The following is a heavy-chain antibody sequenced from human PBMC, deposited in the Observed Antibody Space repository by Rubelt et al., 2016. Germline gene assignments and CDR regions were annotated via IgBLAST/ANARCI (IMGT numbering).Heavy chain of an antibody. CDR1: GGSISSSSFY. Sequence: QLQLQESGPGLVKPSETLSLTCTVSGGSISSSSFYWAWIRQPPGKGLEWIGSIHYSGHITYNPSLQSRVNISLDTSASQFSLKLNSVTAADTAIYYCARDFGDFRTDFWGQGTLVTVSS. D-gene: IGHD3-16*01. V-gene: IGHV4-39*07. J-gene: IGHJ4*02. CDR2: IHYSGHI. CDR3: ARDFGDFRTDF.